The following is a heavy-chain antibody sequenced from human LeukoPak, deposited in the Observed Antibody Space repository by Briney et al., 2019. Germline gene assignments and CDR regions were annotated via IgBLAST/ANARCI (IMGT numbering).Heavy chain of an antibody. CDR3: ARGLGEDWFDP. J-gene: IGHJ5*02. CDR2: MNPNSGNT. D-gene: IGHD3-10*01. CDR1: GYTFTGYV. V-gene: IGHV1-8*01. Sequence: ASWNDSCKATGYTFTGYVINWVRQATGQSLLWMGWMNPNSGNTGYAQKFQGRVTMTRNTSISTAYMELSSLRSEATAVYYWARGLGEDWFDPWGQGTLVT.